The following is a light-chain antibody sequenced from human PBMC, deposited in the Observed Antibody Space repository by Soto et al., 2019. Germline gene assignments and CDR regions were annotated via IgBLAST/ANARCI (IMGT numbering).Light chain of an antibody. Sequence: EIVLMQSPGTLSLSPGERTTLSCRASQTLRRTYIAWYQQKPGQAPRVLIYGASKRATGIPDRFSGSGSGTDFSLTISRLEPEDFAVYYCHQYDNAPQTYGQGTKVDIK. J-gene: IGKJ2*01. V-gene: IGKV3-20*01. CDR2: GAS. CDR3: HQYDNAPQT. CDR1: QTLRRTY.